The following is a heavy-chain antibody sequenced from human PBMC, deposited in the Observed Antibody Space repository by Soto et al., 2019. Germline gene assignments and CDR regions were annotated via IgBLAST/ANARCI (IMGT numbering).Heavy chain of an antibody. D-gene: IGHD4-17*01. V-gene: IGHV3-23*01. Sequence: GGSLRLSCAASGFTFSGYAMSWVRQAPGKGLEWVSAISGSGGSTYYADSVKGRFTISRDNSKNTLYLQMNSLRAEDTAVYYCAKSWATVTTLRLFDYWGQGTLVTVSS. CDR2: ISGSGGST. J-gene: IGHJ4*02. CDR3: AKSWATVTTLRLFDY. CDR1: GFTFSGYA.